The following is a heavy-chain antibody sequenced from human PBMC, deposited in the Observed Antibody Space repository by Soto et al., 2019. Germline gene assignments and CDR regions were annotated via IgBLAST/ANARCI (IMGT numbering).Heavy chain of an antibody. CDR1: GFSLSTSGVG. CDR2: IYWDDDK. V-gene: IGHV2-5*02. D-gene: IGHD3-9*01. J-gene: IGHJ4*02. Sequence: QITLKESGPTLVKPTQTLTLTCTFSGFSLSTSGVGVGWIRQPPGKALEWVALIYWDDDKRYSPSLKSRLTVTKDASKNSVVLTMTNVDPVDTATYYCARRRRYGTQYYLDYWGQGTLVTVSS. CDR3: ARRRRYGTQYYLDY.